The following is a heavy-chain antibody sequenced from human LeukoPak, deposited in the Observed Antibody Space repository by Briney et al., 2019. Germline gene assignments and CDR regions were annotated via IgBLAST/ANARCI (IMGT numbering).Heavy chain of an antibody. CDR2: IYPGDSDT. J-gene: IGHJ4*02. V-gene: IGHV5-51*01. Sequence: GQSLKISCKGSGYSFTNYWIGWVRQMPGKGLEWAGFIYPGDSDTRYSPSFQGQVTISADKSITTAYLQWSSLKASDTAIYYCARPGNTGTDYFQFWGQGTLVTVSS. D-gene: IGHD1-7*01. CDR3: ARPGNTGTDYFQF. CDR1: GYSFTNYW.